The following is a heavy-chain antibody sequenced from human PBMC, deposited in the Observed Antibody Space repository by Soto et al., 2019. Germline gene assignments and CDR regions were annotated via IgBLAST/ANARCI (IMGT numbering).Heavy chain of an antibody. CDR2: IIPILGIA. V-gene: IGHV1-69*02. CDR3: ARGGTIAARRGYYYYMDV. J-gene: IGHJ6*03. D-gene: IGHD6-6*01. CDR1: GGTFSSYT. Sequence: ASVKVSCKASGGTFSSYTISWVRQAPGQGLEWMGRIIPILGIANYAQKFQGRVTITADKSTSTAYMELSSLRSEDTAVYYCARGGTIAARRGYYYYMDVWGKGTTVTVSS.